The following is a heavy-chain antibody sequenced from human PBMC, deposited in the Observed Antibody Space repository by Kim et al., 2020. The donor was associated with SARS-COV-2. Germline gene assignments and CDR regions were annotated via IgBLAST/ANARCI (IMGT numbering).Heavy chain of an antibody. J-gene: IGHJ6*02. CDR2: IDPSDSYT. D-gene: IGHD3-9*01. CDR3: ARGKRYFDWLLPNYYYYGMDV. V-gene: IGHV5-10-1*01. Sequence: GESLKISCKGSGYSFTSYWISWVRQMPGKGLEWMGRIDPSDSYTNYSPSFQGHVTISADKSISTAYLQWSSLKASDTAMYYCARGKRYFDWLLPNYYYYGMDVWGQGTTVTVSS. CDR1: GYSFTSYW.